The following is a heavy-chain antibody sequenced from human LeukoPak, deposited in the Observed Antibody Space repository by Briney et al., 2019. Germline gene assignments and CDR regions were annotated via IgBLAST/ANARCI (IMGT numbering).Heavy chain of an antibody. V-gene: IGHV3-53*01. CDR3: ARDGGSILWFGELLYY. CDR1: GFTVSSNY. D-gene: IGHD3-10*01. Sequence: GGSLRLSCAASGFTVSSNYMSWVRQAPGKGLEWVSVIYSGGSTYYADSVKGRFTISRDNSKNTLYLQMNSLRAEDTAVYYCARDGGSILWFGELLYYWGQGTLVTVSS. CDR2: IYSGGST. J-gene: IGHJ4*02.